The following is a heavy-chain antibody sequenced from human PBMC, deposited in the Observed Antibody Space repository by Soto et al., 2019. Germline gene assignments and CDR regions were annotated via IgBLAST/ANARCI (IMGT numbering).Heavy chain of an antibody. CDR3: AHRQRLLWFGELVPIYFDY. J-gene: IGHJ4*02. CDR2: IYWDDDK. CDR1: GFSLSTSGVG. D-gene: IGHD3-10*01. V-gene: IGHV2-5*02. Sequence: QITLKESGPTLVKPTQTLTLTCTFSGFSLSTSGVGVGWIRQPPGKALEWLALIYWDDDKRYSPSLKSRLTITKDTSKNQVVLTMTNMDPVDTATYYCAHRQRLLWFGELVPIYFDYWGQGTLVTVSS.